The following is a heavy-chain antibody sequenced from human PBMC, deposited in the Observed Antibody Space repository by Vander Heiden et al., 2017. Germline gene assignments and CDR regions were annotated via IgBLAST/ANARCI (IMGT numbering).Heavy chain of an antibody. V-gene: IGHV4-59*01. J-gene: IGHJ4*02. Sequence: QVQLQESGPGLVKPSETLSLTCTVSGGPISSYYWSWIRQPPGKGLEWIGYIYYSGSTNYNPCLKSRVTISVDTSKNQFSLKLSSVTAADTAVYYCARDRPYSSDQGIWGQGTLVTVSS. CDR3: ARDRPYSSDQGI. CDR1: GGPISSYY. CDR2: IYYSGST. D-gene: IGHD6-19*01.